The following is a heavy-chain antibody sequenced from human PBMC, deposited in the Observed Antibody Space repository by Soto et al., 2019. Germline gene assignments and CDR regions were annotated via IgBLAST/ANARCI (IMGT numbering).Heavy chain of an antibody. CDR1: GGSISSGSCY. Sequence: QLQLQESGPGLVKPSETLSLTCTVSGGSISSGSCYWGWILQPPGKGLEWIGRIYYSWRTYYNPSLKSRVTISEDTSNNRFSLRLSSVTAADTAVYYCARGTYDFWNWGQGTPVTVSS. CDR3: ARGTYDFWN. CDR2: IYYSWRT. J-gene: IGHJ4*02. D-gene: IGHD3-3*01. V-gene: IGHV4-39*01.